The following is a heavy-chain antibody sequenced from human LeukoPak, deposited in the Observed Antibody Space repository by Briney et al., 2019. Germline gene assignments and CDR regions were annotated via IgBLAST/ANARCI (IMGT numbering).Heavy chain of an antibody. CDR1: GDSVSSNSGT. V-gene: IGHV6-1*01. CDR3: ARGKSKRLDV. J-gene: IGHJ6*02. CDR2: TYYGSKWYY. D-gene: IGHD5/OR15-5a*01. Sequence: PSQTLSLTCAISGDSVSSNSGTWNWIRQSPSRGLEWLGRTYYGSKWYYDYAVSLKSRITINPDTSKNLLSLQLTSVTPEDTAVYYCARGKSKRLDVWGQGTTVTVSS.